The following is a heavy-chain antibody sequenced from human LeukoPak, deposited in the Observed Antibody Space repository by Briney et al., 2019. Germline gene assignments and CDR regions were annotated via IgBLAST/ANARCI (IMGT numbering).Heavy chain of an antibody. J-gene: IGHJ4*02. CDR2: IWYDGNHE. CDR3: ARGSGSNHAYYDY. Sequence: GRSLRLSCSASGFVFSDYPLHWVRQAPGKGLEWVTVIWYDGNHEYYGDSVKGRFTISRDNSRNSLYLQMNSLRAEDTAVYYCARGSGSNHAYYDYWGQGTLVTVSS. CDR1: GFVFSDYP. D-gene: IGHD3-16*01. V-gene: IGHV3-33*08.